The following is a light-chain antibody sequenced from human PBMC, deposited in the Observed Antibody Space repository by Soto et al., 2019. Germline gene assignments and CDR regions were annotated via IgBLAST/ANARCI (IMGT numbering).Light chain of an antibody. Sequence: QSVLTQPASVSGSPGQSITISCTGTSSDVGGYNYVSWFQQHPGKAPKLMISEVSNRPSGVSNRFSGSKSGNTASLTISGLQAEDEADYYCNSYTSSSTLFVFGTGTQLTVL. CDR3: NSYTSSSTLFV. CDR1: SSDVGGYNY. CDR2: EVS. J-gene: IGLJ1*01. V-gene: IGLV2-14*01.